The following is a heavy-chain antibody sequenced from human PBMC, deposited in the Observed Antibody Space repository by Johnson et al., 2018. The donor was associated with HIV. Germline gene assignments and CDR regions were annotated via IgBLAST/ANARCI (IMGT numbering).Heavy chain of an antibody. CDR2: IRYDGSNK. CDR3: ATLPGTYYYDSSGYYYGNDAFDI. D-gene: IGHD3-22*01. CDR1: GFTFSSYG. J-gene: IGHJ3*02. Sequence: QMLLVESGGGVVQPGGSLRLSCAASGFTFSSYGMHWVRQAPGKGLEWVAFIRYDGSNKYYADSVKGRFTISRDNSKNTLYLQMNSLRAEDTAVYYCATLPGTYYYDSSGYYYGNDAFDIWGQGTMVTVSS. V-gene: IGHV3-30*02.